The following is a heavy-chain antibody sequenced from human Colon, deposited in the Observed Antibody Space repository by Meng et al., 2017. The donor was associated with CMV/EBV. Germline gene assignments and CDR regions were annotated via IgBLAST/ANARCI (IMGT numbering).Heavy chain of an antibody. V-gene: IGHV1-69*10. D-gene: IGHD2-8*01. J-gene: IGHJ4*02. Sequence: SSVTVSCMASGGNFGGYSISWVRQAPGQGLEWLGGIIPLYPMTHYAQKFQDRVTITADKSTSTAYMELRSLTSEDTAVYYCARGRDCINGLCYFDSWGQGTLVTVSS. CDR3: ARGRDCINGLCYFDS. CDR1: GGNFGGYS. CDR2: IIPLYPMT.